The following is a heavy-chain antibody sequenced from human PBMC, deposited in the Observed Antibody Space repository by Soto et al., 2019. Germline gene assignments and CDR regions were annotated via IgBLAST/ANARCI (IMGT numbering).Heavy chain of an antibody. CDR1: GFTFSSYA. D-gene: IGHD2-2*01. Sequence: EVQLVESGGGLVQPGGSLRLSCAASGFTFSSYAMHWVRQAPGKGLEYVSAISSNGGSTYYANSVKGRFTISRDNSKNTLYLQMGSLRAEDMAVYYCARDGVVVPAAFYYYYYYMDVWGKGTTVTVSS. J-gene: IGHJ6*03. CDR3: ARDGVVVPAAFYYYYYYMDV. V-gene: IGHV3-64*01. CDR2: ISSNGGST.